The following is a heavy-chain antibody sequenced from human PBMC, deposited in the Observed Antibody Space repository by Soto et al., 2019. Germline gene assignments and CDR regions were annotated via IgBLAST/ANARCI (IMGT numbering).Heavy chain of an antibody. D-gene: IGHD6-19*01. CDR2: MNPNSGNT. Sequence: QVQLVQSGAEVKKPGASVKVSCKASGYTFSNYDINWVRQATGQGLEWMGRMNPNSGNTGYAQKFQGRLTMTRNTSISTGYMELSSLRSEDTAVYYCAITYKPGGWSFFDYWGQGTLVTVSS. CDR1: GYTFSNYD. CDR3: AITYKPGGWSFFDY. J-gene: IGHJ4*02. V-gene: IGHV1-8*01.